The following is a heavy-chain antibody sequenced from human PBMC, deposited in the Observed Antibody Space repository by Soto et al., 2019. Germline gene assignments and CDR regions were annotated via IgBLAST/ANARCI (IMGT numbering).Heavy chain of an antibody. V-gene: IGHV4-34*01. CDR2: INHSGST. CDR3: ARDGAPVALDY. CDR1: GGSFSGYY. J-gene: IGHJ4*02. Sequence: SETLSLTCAVYGGSFSGYYWSWIRQPPGKGLEWIGEINHSGSTNYNPSLKSRVTISVDTSKNQFSLKLSSVTAADTAVYYCARDGAPVALDYWGQGTLVTVSS. D-gene: IGHD6-19*01.